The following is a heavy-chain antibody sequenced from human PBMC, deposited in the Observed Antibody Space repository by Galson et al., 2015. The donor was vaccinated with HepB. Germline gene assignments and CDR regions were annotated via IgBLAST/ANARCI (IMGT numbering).Heavy chain of an antibody. CDR3: ARDFGLGIFDI. D-gene: IGHD3-10*01. J-gene: IGHJ3*02. V-gene: IGHV3-7*03. CDR2: IKQGGSEK. Sequence: SLRLPCAASGFTFSSYWMSWVRQAPGKGLEWVANIKQGGSEKYYVDSVKGRFTISRDNAKNSLYLQMNSLRAEDTAVYYCARDFGLGIFDIWGQGTMVTVSS. CDR1: GFTFSSYW.